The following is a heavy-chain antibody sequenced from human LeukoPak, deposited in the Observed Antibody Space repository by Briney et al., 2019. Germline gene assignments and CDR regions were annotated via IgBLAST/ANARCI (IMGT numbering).Heavy chain of an antibody. Sequence: GGSLRLSCAASGFTFSSYAMHWVRQAPGKGLEYVSAISTDGGSTYYANSVKGRFTISRDNSKNTLYLQMGSLRAEDMAVYYCARWGSTSCYDYWGQGTLVTVSS. CDR3: ARWGSTSCYDY. CDR2: ISTDGGST. CDR1: GFTFSSYA. V-gene: IGHV3-64*01. D-gene: IGHD2-2*01. J-gene: IGHJ4*02.